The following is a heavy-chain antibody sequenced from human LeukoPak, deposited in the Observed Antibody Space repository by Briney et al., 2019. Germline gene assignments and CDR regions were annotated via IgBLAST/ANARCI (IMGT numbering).Heavy chain of an antibody. J-gene: IGHJ4*02. CDR3: ARGSRGYSYG. D-gene: IGHD5-18*01. CDR1: GGSISSYY. CDR2: IYYSAST. Sequence: SETLSLTCTVSGGSISSYYWSWIRQPPGKGLEWIGYIYYSASTNYNPSLKSRVTISVDTSNNQFSLKLSSVTAADTAVYYCARGSRGYSYGWGQGTLVTVSS. V-gene: IGHV4-59*01.